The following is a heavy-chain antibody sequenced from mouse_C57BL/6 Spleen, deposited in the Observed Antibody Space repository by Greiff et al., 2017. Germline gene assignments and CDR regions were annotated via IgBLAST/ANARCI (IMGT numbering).Heavy chain of an antibody. J-gene: IGHJ2*01. CDR3: ARGERSGYYFDY. CDR2: IRYSGST. CDR1: GYSITSGYD. Sequence: VQLQQSGPGMVKPSQSLSLTCTVTGYSITSGYDWHWIRHFPGNKLEWMGYIRYSGSTNYNPSLKSRISITHDTSKNHFFLKLNSVTTEDTATYYCARGERSGYYFDYWGQGTTLTVSS. V-gene: IGHV3-1*01. D-gene: IGHD3-2*02.